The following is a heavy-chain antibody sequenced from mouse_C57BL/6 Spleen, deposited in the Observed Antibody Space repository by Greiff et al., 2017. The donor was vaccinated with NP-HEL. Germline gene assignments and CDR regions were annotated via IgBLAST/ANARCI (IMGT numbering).Heavy chain of an antibody. CDR2: IDPSDSET. J-gene: IGHJ4*01. Sequence: QVQLKQPGAELVRPGSSVKLSCKASGYTFTSYWMHWVKQRPIQGLEWIGNIDPSDSETHYNQKFKDKATLTVDKSSSTAYMQLSSLTSEDSAVYYCARSRDYDGYAMDYWGQGTSVTVSS. D-gene: IGHD2-4*01. CDR3: ARSRDYDGYAMDY. V-gene: IGHV1-52*01. CDR1: GYTFTSYW.